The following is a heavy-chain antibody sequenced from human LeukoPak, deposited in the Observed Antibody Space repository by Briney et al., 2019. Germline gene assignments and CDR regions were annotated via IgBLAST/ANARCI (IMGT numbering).Heavy chain of an antibody. D-gene: IGHD3-9*01. Sequence: ASVKVSCKASGGTFSSYAISWVRQAPGQGLEWMGGIIPIFGTANYAQKFQGRVTITADESTSTAYMELSSLRSEDTAVYYCARDMTYYDILTGYYYQWYFDYWGQGTLVTVSS. CDR3: ARDMTYYDILTGYYYQWYFDY. J-gene: IGHJ4*02. CDR1: GGTFSSYA. CDR2: IIPIFGTA. V-gene: IGHV1-69*13.